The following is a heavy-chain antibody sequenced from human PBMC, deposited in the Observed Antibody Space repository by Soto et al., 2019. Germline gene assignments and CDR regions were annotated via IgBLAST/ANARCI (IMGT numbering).Heavy chain of an antibody. CDR1: GGSISSSNW. CDR2: IYHSGST. D-gene: IGHD6-19*01. V-gene: IGHV4-4*02. Sequence: QVQLQESGPGLVKPSGTLSLTCAVSGGSISSSNWWSWVRQPPGKGLEWIGEIYHSGSTNYNPSLKSRVTISVDKSKNRFSLKLSSVPAADTAVYYCARDASGVAVAGQTENWFDPWGQGTLVTVSS. CDR3: ARDASGVAVAGQTENWFDP. J-gene: IGHJ5*02.